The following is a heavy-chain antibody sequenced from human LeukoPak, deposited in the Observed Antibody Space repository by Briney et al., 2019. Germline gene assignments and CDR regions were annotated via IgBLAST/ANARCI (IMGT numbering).Heavy chain of an antibody. Sequence: SETLSLTCTVSGGSISSSTYYWGWIRQPPGKGLEWIGSIYYSGSTYYNPSLKSRVTISVDTSKNQFSLKLSSVIAADTAVYYCARHGGSSGFDAFDIWGQGTMVTVSS. CDR2: IYYSGST. V-gene: IGHV4-39*01. CDR1: GGSISSSTYY. CDR3: ARHGGSSGFDAFDI. J-gene: IGHJ3*02. D-gene: IGHD5-18*01.